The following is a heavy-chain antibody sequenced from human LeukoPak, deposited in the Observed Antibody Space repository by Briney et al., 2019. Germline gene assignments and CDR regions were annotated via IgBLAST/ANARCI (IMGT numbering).Heavy chain of an antibody. CDR2: VYHSGST. V-gene: IGHV4-39*01. Sequence: SETLSLTCTVSGGSISSSAHYWGWIRQPPGKGLEWIACVYHSGSTFYDPALKSRVTISVDTSKNQFSLRLRSVTAADTAVYYCARHFLRYYFAYWGQGTLVTVSS. CDR3: ARHFLRYYFAY. J-gene: IGHJ4*02. CDR1: GGSISSSAHY.